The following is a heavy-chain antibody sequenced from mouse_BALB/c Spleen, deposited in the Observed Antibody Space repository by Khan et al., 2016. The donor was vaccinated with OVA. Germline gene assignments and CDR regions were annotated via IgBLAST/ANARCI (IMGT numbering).Heavy chain of an antibody. CDR1: GHTFTNFG. CDR2: INTYTGES. CDR3: ARPPYFSYARDN. V-gene: IGHV9-3-1*01. J-gene: IGHJ4*01. D-gene: IGHD2-10*01. Sequence: QIQLVQSGPELKKPGETVKISCKASGHTFTNFGMNWVKQAPGKGLKWMGWINTYTGESTYADDFNGRFAFSLEASASTAYLQINNLTNEDTATYFCARPPYFSYARDNWGQGTSVTVSS.